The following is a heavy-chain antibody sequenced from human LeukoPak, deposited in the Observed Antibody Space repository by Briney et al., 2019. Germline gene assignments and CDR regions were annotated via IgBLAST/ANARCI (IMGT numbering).Heavy chain of an antibody. Sequence: KSSETLSLTCAVYGGSFSGYYWSWIRQPPGKGLEWIGEINHSGSTNYNPSLKSRVTISVDTSKNQFSLKLSSVTAADTAVYYCASEVVGFVKTRDYWGQGTLVTVSS. D-gene: IGHD2-15*01. V-gene: IGHV4-34*01. CDR1: GGSFSGYY. CDR2: INHSGST. CDR3: ASEVVGFVKTRDY. J-gene: IGHJ4*02.